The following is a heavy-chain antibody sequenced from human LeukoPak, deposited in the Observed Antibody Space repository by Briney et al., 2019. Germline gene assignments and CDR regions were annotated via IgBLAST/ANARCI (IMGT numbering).Heavy chain of an antibody. Sequence: PGGSLRLSCAASGFTFRSFAMSWVRQAPGKGLEWVSSINGNDHRTFYADSVKGRFTISRDNSKNTLYLQINSLRDEDTAVYFCAKGSAVADIYFDYWGQGTLVTVSS. J-gene: IGHJ4*02. D-gene: IGHD6-19*01. V-gene: IGHV3-23*01. CDR1: GFTFRSFA. CDR3: AKGSAVADIYFDY. CDR2: INGNDHRT.